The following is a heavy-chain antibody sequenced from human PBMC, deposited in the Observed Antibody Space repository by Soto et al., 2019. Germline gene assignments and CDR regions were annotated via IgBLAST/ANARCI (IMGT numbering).Heavy chain of an antibody. J-gene: IGHJ4*02. CDR2: ISTISSYI. V-gene: IGHV3-21*01. Sequence: EVQLVESGGGLVKPGGSLRLSCAASGFTFSNYNMNWVRQAPGKGLEWVSSISTISSYIYYADSVKGRFTISRDNAKNSLYLQMNSLRAEDTAVYYCARDRGSGYFDYWGQGTLVTVSS. D-gene: IGHD6-19*01. CDR1: GFTFSNYN. CDR3: ARDRGSGYFDY.